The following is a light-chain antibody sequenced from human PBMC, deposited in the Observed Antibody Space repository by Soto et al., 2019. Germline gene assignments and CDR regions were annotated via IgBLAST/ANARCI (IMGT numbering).Light chain of an antibody. J-gene: IGLJ3*02. CDR2: LEGSGSY. Sequence: QPVLTQSSSASASLGSSVKLTCTLSSGHSSYIIAWHQQQPGKAPRYLMKLEGSGSYNKGSGVPDRFSGSSSGADRYLTIANLQFEDDADYYCETLDSNTQNWVFVGGTKVTVL. V-gene: IGLV4-60*02. CDR3: ETLDSNTQNWV. CDR1: SGHSSYI.